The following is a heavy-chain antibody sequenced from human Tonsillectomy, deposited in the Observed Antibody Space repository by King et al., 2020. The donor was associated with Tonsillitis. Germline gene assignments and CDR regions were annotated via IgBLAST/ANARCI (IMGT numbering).Heavy chain of an antibody. CDR3: AAYTTSWPYSDN. J-gene: IGHJ4*02. CDR1: GYPISSDYY. V-gene: IGHV4-38-2*02. D-gene: IGHD2-2*01. Sequence: QLQESGPGLVKPSETLSLTCTVSGYPISSDYYWGWIRQPPGKGLKWIGSIYHSGSTYYNPSLKSRVIISVDTSKNQFSLKLSSVTAADTAVYYCAAYTTSWPYSDNWGQGTLVTVSS. CDR2: IYHSGST.